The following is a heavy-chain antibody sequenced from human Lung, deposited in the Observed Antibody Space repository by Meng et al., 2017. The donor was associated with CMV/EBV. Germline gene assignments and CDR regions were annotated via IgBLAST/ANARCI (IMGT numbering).Heavy chain of an antibody. CDR2: IHPHRGDT. V-gene: IGHV1-2*02. CDR3: ARDNNWGPDY. Sequence: ASVXVSCNASGYTFTAHYFHWVRQAPGQGLEWMGWIHPHRGDTNYAQQFQGRVTLTRDTSIHTGYMELTRLTSDDTAVYYCARDNNWGPDYWGQGTLVTVSS. CDR1: GYTFTAHY. J-gene: IGHJ4*02. D-gene: IGHD7-27*01.